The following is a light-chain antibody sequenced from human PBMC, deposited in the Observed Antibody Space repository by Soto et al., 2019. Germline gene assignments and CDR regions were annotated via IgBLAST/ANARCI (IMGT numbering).Light chain of an antibody. CDR3: QQYNYWPKT. CDR2: GAS. V-gene: IGKV3-15*01. CDR1: ESVDNN. J-gene: IGKJ1*01. Sequence: EIVMTQSPATLSGSPGERATLSCRASESVDNNLAWYQQKPGQAPRLLMYGASTRATGVPTRFSGRGSGTELTVTISSLQSEDFAVYYCQQYNYWPKTFGQGTKV.